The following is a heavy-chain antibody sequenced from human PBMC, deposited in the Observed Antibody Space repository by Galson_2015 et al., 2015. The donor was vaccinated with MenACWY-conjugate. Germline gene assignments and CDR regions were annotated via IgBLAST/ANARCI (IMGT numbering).Heavy chain of an antibody. CDR2: ISGSGGST. CDR1: GFTFSSYA. D-gene: IGHD3-22*01. J-gene: IGHJ4*02. V-gene: IGHV3-23*01. Sequence: SLRLSCAASGFTFSSYAMSWVRQAPGKGLEWVSAISGSGGSTYSADSVRGRFTISRDNSKNTLYLQMNSLRAEDTAVYYCAKISGVVVVRNFLDYWGQGTLVTVSS. CDR3: AKISGVVVVRNFLDY.